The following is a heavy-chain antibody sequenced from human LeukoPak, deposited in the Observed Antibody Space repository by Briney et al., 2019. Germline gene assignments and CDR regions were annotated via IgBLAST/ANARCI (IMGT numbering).Heavy chain of an antibody. CDR3: AKLRGTVATMGYAADY. CDR2: LSGSGGSS. V-gene: IGHV3-23*01. CDR1: GFTFSSYA. Sequence: PGGSLRLSCAASGFTFSSYAMTWVRQAPGKGLEWVSALSGSGGSSYYADSVKGRFTISRGNSNSTLFLQMNSLRAEDTALYYCAKLRGTVATMGYAADYWGQGTLVTVPS. J-gene: IGHJ4*02. D-gene: IGHD5-12*01.